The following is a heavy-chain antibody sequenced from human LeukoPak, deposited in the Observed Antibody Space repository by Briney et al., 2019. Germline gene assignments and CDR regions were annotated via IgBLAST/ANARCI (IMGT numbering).Heavy chain of an antibody. J-gene: IGHJ4*02. CDR3: AKGAGWPPYFFDF. CDR2: IQYDGSTK. Sequence: GGSLRLPCAASGFTFSSHGMHWVRQAPGKGLEWVAFIQYDGSTKYYADSVKGRITISRDNSKNTLYLQMSSLRAEDTAVFYCAKGAGWPPYFFDFWGQGTLVTVSS. V-gene: IGHV3-30*02. D-gene: IGHD6-19*01. CDR1: GFTFSSHG.